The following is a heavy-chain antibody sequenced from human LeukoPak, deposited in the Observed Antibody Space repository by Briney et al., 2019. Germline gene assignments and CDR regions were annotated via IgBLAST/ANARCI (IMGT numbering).Heavy chain of an antibody. J-gene: IGHJ5*02. V-gene: IGHV4-30-4*08. D-gene: IGHD3-10*01. CDR3: ASETPYYYGSGSYSWGRWFDP. CDR2: IYYSGST. Sequence: PSQTLSLTCTVSGGSISSGDYYWSWIRQPPGKGLEWIGYIYYSGSTYYNPSLESRVTISVDTSKNQFSLKLSSVTAADTAVYYCASETPYYYGSGSYSWGRWFDPWGQGTLVTVSS. CDR1: GGSISSGDYY.